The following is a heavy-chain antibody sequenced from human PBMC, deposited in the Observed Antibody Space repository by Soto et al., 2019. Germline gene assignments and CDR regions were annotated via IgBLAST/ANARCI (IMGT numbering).Heavy chain of an antibody. D-gene: IGHD2-21*02. CDR1: GYTLTELS. CDR3: ATGLLASWVVTATPFDY. CDR2: CDPEDGET. J-gene: IGHJ4*02. Sequence: QVQLVQSGAEVKKPGASVKVSCKVSGYTLTELSMHWVRQAPGKGLEWMGGCDPEDGETIYAQKFQGRVTMTENTSTDTAYMELSSLRSEDTAVYYCATGLLASWVVTATPFDYWGQGTLVTVSS. V-gene: IGHV1-24*01.